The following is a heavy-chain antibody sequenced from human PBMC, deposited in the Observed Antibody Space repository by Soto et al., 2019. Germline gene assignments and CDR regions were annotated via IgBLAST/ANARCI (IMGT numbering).Heavy chain of an antibody. V-gene: IGHV4-4*02. CDR3: ARDQREVYYYYGMDV. CDR1: GGSISSSNW. D-gene: IGHD1-26*01. J-gene: IGHJ6*02. CDR2: IYHSGST. Sequence: SETLSLTCAVSGGSISSSNWWSWVRQPPGKGLEWIGEIYHSGSTNYNPSLKSRVTISVDKSKNQFSLKLSSVTAADTAVYYCARDQREVYYYYGMDVWGQGTTVTVSS.